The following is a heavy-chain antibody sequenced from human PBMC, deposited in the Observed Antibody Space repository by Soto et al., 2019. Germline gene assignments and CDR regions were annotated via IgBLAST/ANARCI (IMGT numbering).Heavy chain of an antibody. CDR2: ISGSGGST. CDR1: GFTFSSYA. CDR3: AKDRLYYYDSSGDLVLGFDY. Sequence: EVQLLESGGGLVQPGGSLRLSCAASGFTFSSYAMSWVRQAPGKGLEWVSAISGSGGSTYYADSVKGRFTISRDNSKNTLYLQMNSLRAEDTAVYYCAKDRLYYYDSSGDLVLGFDYWGQGTLVTVSS. V-gene: IGHV3-23*01. J-gene: IGHJ4*02. D-gene: IGHD3-22*01.